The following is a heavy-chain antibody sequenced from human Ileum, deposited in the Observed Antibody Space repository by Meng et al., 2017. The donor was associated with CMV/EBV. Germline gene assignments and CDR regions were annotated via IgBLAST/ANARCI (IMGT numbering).Heavy chain of an antibody. CDR2: IRSKANSYAT. CDR1: GFTFRGSA. V-gene: IGHV3-73*01. J-gene: IGHJ4*02. CDR3: VTYYFDY. Sequence: LKLSCAGSGFTFRGSAMHWVRQASGKGLEWVGRIRSKANSYATAYAASVKGRFTISRDDSKNTAYLQMNSLKTEDTAVYYCVTYYFDYWGQGTLVTVSS.